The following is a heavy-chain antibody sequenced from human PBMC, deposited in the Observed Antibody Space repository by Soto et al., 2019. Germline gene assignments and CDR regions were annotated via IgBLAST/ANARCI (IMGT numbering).Heavy chain of an antibody. CDR2: INPSGGSR. V-gene: IGHV1-46*03. Sequence: GASVKVSCKASGYTFTSYYMHWVRQAPGQGLEWMGIINPSGGSRSYAQKFQGRVTMTRDTSTSTVYMELSSLRSEDTAVYYCASRRSLRFLEWTQGSYDAFDIWGQGTMVTVSS. J-gene: IGHJ3*02. CDR3: ASRRSLRFLEWTQGSYDAFDI. D-gene: IGHD3-3*01. CDR1: GYTFTSYY.